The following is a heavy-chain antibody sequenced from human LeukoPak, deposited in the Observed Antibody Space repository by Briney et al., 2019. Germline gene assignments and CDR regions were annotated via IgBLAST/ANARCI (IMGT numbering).Heavy chain of an antibody. CDR3: ARGRDYGDYVKAFDI. Sequence: GGSLRLSCAASGFTFSDSYMTWVRQAPGKGVEWVAYISGSGHDINYSESAKGRFTISRDNAKNSLYLQMNSLRAEDTAVYYCARGRDYGDYVKAFDIWGQGTMVTVSS. J-gene: IGHJ3*02. D-gene: IGHD3-16*01. V-gene: IGHV3-11*04. CDR2: ISGSGHDI. CDR1: GFTFSDSY.